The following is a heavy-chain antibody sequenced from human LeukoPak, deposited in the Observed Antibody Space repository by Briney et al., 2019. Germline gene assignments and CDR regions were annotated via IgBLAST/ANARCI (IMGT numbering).Heavy chain of an antibody. CDR2: ISYDGSDK. J-gene: IGHJ4*02. Sequence: GGSLRLSCAASGFTFSDYYMSWVRQAPGKGLEWVAMISYDGSDKYYAESVKGRFTISRDNSKNTLYLQMNSLRDEDTAMYSCATLLLGVGGDYWGQGTLVTVSS. CDR1: GFTFSDYY. CDR3: ATLLLGVGGDY. D-gene: IGHD2-15*01. V-gene: IGHV3-30*03.